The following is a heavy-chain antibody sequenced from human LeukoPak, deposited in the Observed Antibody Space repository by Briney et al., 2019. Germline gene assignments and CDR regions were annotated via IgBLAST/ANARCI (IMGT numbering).Heavy chain of an antibody. Sequence: GASVKVSCKASGYTFTSHGISWVRQAPGQGLEWMGWISGYNGDTNYAQKLQGRVTMTRDTSTSTAYMELRSLRSDDTAVYYCARDRPPGVHDSSGYYYYWGQGTLVTVSS. CDR2: ISGYNGDT. J-gene: IGHJ4*02. CDR1: GYTFTSHG. D-gene: IGHD3-22*01. CDR3: ARDRPPGVHDSSGYYYY. V-gene: IGHV1-18*01.